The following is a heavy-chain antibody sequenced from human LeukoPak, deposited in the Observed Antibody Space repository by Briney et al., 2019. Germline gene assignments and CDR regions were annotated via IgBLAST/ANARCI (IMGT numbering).Heavy chain of an antibody. J-gene: IGHJ3*02. CDR3: AREGRDGYNFGAFDI. CDR2: IIPILGIA. Sequence: GASVKVSCKASGGTFSSYAISWVRQAPGQGLEWMGRIIPILGIANYAQKFQGRVTITADKSTSTAYMELSSLRSEDTAVYYCAREGRDGYNFGAFDIWGQGTMVTVSS. V-gene: IGHV1-69*04. CDR1: GGTFSSYA. D-gene: IGHD5-24*01.